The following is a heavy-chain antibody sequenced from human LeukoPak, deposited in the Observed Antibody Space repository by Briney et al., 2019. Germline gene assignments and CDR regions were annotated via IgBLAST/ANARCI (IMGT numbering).Heavy chain of an antibody. D-gene: IGHD5-24*01. J-gene: IGHJ4*02. CDR2: IYYSGST. V-gene: IGHV4-59*08. CDR3: ARGARAGYNLEPFDY. Sequence: PSETLSLTCTVSGGSMSSYYWSWIRQPPGKELDWIGYIYYSGSTKYNPSLKSRVTISVDTSKNQFSLKLSSVTAADTAVYYCARGARAGYNLEPFDYWGQGTLVTVSS. CDR1: GGSMSSYY.